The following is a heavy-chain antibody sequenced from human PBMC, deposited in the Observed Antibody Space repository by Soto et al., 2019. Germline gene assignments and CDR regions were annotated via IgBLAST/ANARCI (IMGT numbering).Heavy chain of an antibody. CDR3: VRDGTKTLRDWFDP. D-gene: IGHD1-1*01. Sequence: SESPSLGCTVSGASISVFYWSWIRTSAGKGLEWIGRIYATGTNDYNPSLKSRVMMSVDTSKKQFSLKLRSVTAADTAVYYCVRDGTKTLRDWFDPWGQGISVTVSS. CDR2: IYATGTN. CDR1: GASISVFY. J-gene: IGHJ5*02. V-gene: IGHV4-4*07.